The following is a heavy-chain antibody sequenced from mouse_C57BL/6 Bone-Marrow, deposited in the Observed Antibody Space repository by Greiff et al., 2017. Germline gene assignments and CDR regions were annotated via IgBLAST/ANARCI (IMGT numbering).Heavy chain of an antibody. CDR1: GFTFTDYY. Sequence: EVKVVESGGGLVQPGGSLSLSCAASGFTFTDYYMSWVRQPPGKALEWLGFIRNKANGYTTEYSASVKGRFTISRDNSQSILYLQMNALRAEDSATYYCARYRGKNYFDYWGQGTTLTVSS. D-gene: IGHD2-1*01. CDR2: IRNKANGYTT. CDR3: ARYRGKNYFDY. V-gene: IGHV7-3*01. J-gene: IGHJ2*01.